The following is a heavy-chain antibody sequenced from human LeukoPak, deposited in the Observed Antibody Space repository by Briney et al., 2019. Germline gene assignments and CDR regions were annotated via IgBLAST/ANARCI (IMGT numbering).Heavy chain of an antibody. Sequence: SETLSLTCTVSGYSISSGYYWGWIRQPPGKGLEWIGSIYHSGSTYYNPSLKSRVTISVDTSKNQFSLKLSSVTAADTAVYYCARDTGPGIMITFAPIWGQGTMVTVSS. CDR1: GYSISSGYY. CDR3: ARDTGPGIMITFAPI. CDR2: IYHSGST. J-gene: IGHJ3*02. D-gene: IGHD3-16*01. V-gene: IGHV4-38-2*02.